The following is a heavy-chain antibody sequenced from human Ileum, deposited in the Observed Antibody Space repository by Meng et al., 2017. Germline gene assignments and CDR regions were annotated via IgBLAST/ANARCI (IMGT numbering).Heavy chain of an antibody. J-gene: IGHJ4*02. CDR1: GYTFSGKF. D-gene: IGHD5-12*01. CDR2: INPNTGAT. Sequence: ASVKVSCKASGYTFSGKFLHWLRQAPGHGLEWMGWINPNTGATKYTQNFQGRVTMTRDTSIPTAYMEMSRLRSDDTAVFYCATVGGGYDPGYFDYWGQGTLVTVSS. CDR3: ATVGGGYDPGYFDY. V-gene: IGHV1-2*02.